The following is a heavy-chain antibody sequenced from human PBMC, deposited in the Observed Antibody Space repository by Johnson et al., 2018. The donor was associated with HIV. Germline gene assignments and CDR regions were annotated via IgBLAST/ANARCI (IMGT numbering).Heavy chain of an antibody. J-gene: IGHJ3*02. V-gene: IGHV3-74*03. CDR3: ARSRGGSSEDAFDI. Sequence: VQLVESGGRLVQPGGSLRLSCAASGFSFSTYWMHWVRRVPGKGLVWVSRIDTEGSGTTYADSVKGRFTISRDNSKNSLYLQMNSLRAEDTALYYCARSRGGSSEDAFDIWGQGTMVTVSS. D-gene: IGHD1-26*01. CDR2: IDTEGSGT. CDR1: GFSFSTYW.